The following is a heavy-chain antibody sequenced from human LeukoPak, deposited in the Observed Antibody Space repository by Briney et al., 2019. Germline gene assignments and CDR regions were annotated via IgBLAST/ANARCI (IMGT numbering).Heavy chain of an antibody. CDR1: GFTFSSYA. CDR2: ISSNGGST. Sequence: GGSLRLSCAASGFTFSSYAMHWVRQAPGKGLEYVSAISSNGGSTYYANSVKGRFTISRDNSKNTLYLQMGSLRAEDMAVYYCARDWYCGGDCSDAFDIWGQGAMVTVSS. D-gene: IGHD2-21*02. V-gene: IGHV3-64*01. J-gene: IGHJ3*02. CDR3: ARDWYCGGDCSDAFDI.